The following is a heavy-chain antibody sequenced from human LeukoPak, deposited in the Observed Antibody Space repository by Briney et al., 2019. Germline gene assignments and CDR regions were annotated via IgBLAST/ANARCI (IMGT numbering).Heavy chain of an antibody. CDR2: IKQDGSEA. CDR3: ARGARRSSSGYSWFDY. J-gene: IGHJ4*02. Sequence: GGSLRLSCAASGFIFDDYWMTWVRQAPGKGLEWVSNIKQDGSEAHYVDSVEGRFTISRDNARNSLSVQMNSLRVGDTALYYCARGARRSSSGYSWFDYWGRGTLVTVSS. CDR1: GFIFDDYW. V-gene: IGHV3-7*01. D-gene: IGHD3-22*01.